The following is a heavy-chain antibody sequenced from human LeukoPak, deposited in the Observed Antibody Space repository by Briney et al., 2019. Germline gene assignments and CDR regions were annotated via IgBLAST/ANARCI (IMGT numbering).Heavy chain of an antibody. V-gene: IGHV4-38-2*02. CDR3: ARQYYDYVWGSYRYGFDY. Sequence: SETLSLTCTVSGYSISSGYYWDWIRQPPGKGLEWIGSIYHSGSTYYNPSLKSRVTISVDTSKNQFSLKLSSVTPEDTAVYYCARQYYDYVWGSYRYGFDYWGQGTLVTVSS. CDR2: IYHSGST. J-gene: IGHJ4*02. D-gene: IGHD3-16*02. CDR1: GYSISSGYY.